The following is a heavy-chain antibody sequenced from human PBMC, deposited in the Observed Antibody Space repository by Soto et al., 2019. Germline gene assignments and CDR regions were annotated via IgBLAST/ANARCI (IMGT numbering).Heavy chain of an antibody. V-gene: IGHV1-8*01. J-gene: IGHJ5*02. CDR3: ARGHSVNNWFDP. Sequence: GASVKVSRKACGDTFTSYDMKWGRQPTGQGLEWMGWMNPNSGNTGYAQKFQGRVTMSRNTSISTAYMELSSLRSEDTAVYYCARGHSVNNWFDPWGQGTLVTVSS. CDR1: GDTFTSYD. CDR2: MNPNSGNT.